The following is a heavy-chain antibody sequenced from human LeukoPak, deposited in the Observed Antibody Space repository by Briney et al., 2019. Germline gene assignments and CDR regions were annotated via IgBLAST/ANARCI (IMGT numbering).Heavy chain of an antibody. D-gene: IGHD6-25*01. CDR2: INYSGST. J-gene: IGHJ5*02. CDR1: GASFSGYY. Sequence: SETLSLTCAVYGASFSGYYWSWIRQPPGKGLEWIGEINYSGSTNYNPSLKSRVTISVDTSKNQFSLKLSSVTAADTAVYYCARQSTIAAARIDPWGQGTLVTVSS. V-gene: IGHV4-34*01. CDR3: ARQSTIAAARIDP.